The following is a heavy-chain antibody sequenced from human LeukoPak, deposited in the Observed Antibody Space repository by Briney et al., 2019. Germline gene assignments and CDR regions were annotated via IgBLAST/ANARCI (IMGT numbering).Heavy chain of an antibody. J-gene: IGHJ2*01. CDR2: ISWNSGSI. CDR3: AKEGGYCSSTSCRADGYFDL. V-gene: IGHV3-9*01. D-gene: IGHD2-2*01. Sequence: PGGSLRLSCAASGFTFDDYAMHWVRPAPGEGLEWVSGISWNSGSIGYADSVKGRFTISRDNAKNSLYLQMNSLRAEDTALYYCAKEGGYCSSTSCRADGYFDLWGRGTLVTVSS. CDR1: GFTFDDYA.